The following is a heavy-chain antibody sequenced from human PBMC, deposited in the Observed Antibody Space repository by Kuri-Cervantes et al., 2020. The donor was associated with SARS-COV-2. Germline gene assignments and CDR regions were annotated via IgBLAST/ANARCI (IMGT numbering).Heavy chain of an antibody. V-gene: IGHV3-74*01. D-gene: IGHD1-1*01. Sequence: GESLKISCAASGFTFSGHWMHWVRQAPGKGLVWVSRINPDGSYTDNADSVKGRFTVSRDNAKNTLYLQMNSLRAEDTAVYFCAGAPGWNDPLDHWGRGTPVTVSS. CDR2: INPDGSYT. CDR1: GFTFSGHW. J-gene: IGHJ4*02. CDR3: AGAPGWNDPLDH.